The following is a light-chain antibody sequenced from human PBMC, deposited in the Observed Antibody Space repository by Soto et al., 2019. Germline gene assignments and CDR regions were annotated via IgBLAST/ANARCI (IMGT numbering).Light chain of an antibody. CDR2: FNSDGSH. V-gene: IGLV4-69*01. Sequence: QLVLTQSPSASASLGASVKLTCTLSSGHSNYAIAWYQQQSEKGPRYLMKFNSDGSHSKGDGILDRFSGSCSGAERYLTIYCLQYEVEADYMCQTWGSGIVVFGGGTKLTVL. J-gene: IGLJ2*01. CDR1: SGHSNYA. CDR3: QTWGSGIVV.